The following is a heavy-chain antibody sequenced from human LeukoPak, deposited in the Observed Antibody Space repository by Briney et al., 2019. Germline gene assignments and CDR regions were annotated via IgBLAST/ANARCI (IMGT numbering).Heavy chain of an antibody. V-gene: IGHV1-46*03. Sequence: GASVKVSCKASGYTLTSYYMHWVRQAPGQGLEWMGIINPSGGSTSYALKFQGRVTMTRDTSTSTVHMELSSLRSEDTAVYYCARVINYYDSSGNAFDIWGQGTMVTVSS. CDR3: ARVINYYDSSGNAFDI. D-gene: IGHD3-22*01. CDR2: INPSGGST. J-gene: IGHJ3*02. CDR1: GYTLTSYY.